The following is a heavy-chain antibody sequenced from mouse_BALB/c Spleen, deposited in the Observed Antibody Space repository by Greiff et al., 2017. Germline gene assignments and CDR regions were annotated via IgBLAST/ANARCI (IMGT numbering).Heavy chain of an antibody. V-gene: IGHV1-15*01. Sequence: QVHVKQSGAELVRPGASVTLSCKASGYTFTDYEMHWVKQTPVHGLEWIGAIDPETDGTAYNQKFKGKATLTADKSSSTAYMELRSLTSEDSAVYYCTRKSDYRYGFAYWGQGTLVTVSA. CDR1: GYTFTDYE. J-gene: IGHJ3*01. CDR2: IDPETDGT. CDR3: TRKSDYRYGFAY. D-gene: IGHD2-14*01.